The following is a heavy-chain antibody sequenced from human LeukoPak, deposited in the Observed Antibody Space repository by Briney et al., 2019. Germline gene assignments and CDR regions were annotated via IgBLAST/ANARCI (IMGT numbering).Heavy chain of an antibody. J-gene: IGHJ5*02. V-gene: IGHV4-30-4*01. CDR3: AGRYGDSGDWFDP. D-gene: IGHD4-17*01. CDR2: IYYSGNT. CDR1: GGSISNDDYY. Sequence: PSETPSLTCTVSGGSISNDDYYWSWIRQPPGKGLEWIGYIYYSGNTFYNPSLKSRVNISVDTSKNQFSPKLRSVTAADRAVYYCAGRYGDSGDWFDPWGQGTLVTISS.